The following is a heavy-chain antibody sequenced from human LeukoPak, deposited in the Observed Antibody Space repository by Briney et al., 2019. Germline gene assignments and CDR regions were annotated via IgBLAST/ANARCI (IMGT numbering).Heavy chain of an antibody. CDR1: GFTFDDYA. CDR2: ITWNSGSI. D-gene: IGHD6-13*01. Sequence: PGRSLRLSCAASGFTFDDYAMHWVRQVPGKGLEWVSGITWNSGSIVYADSVKGRFTISRDNAKNSLYLQMNSLRVEDTALYYCAKGLSSSWYFYFDFRGQGTLVTVSS. J-gene: IGHJ4*02. V-gene: IGHV3-9*01. CDR3: AKGLSSSWYFYFDF.